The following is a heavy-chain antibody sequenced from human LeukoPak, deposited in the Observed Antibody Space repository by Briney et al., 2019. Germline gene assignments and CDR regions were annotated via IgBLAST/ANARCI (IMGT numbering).Heavy chain of an antibody. J-gene: IGHJ4*02. Sequence: SETLSLTCTVSGGSISSSSYYWGWIRQPPGKGLEWIGSIYYSGSTYYNPSLKSRVTISVDTSKNQFSLKLSSVTAADTAVYYCAREGSNGYNLILGYWGQGTLVTVSS. V-gene: IGHV4-39*07. CDR3: AREGSNGYNLILGY. D-gene: IGHD5-24*01. CDR1: GGSISSSSYY. CDR2: IYYSGST.